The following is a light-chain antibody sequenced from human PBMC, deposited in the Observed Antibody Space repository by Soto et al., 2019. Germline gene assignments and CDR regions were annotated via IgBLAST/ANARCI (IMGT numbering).Light chain of an antibody. CDR1: SSDVGSYDR. V-gene: IGLV2-18*02. CDR3: SSYTSSNTLV. Sequence: QSALTQPPSVSGSPGQSVTISCTGTSSDVGSYDRVSWYQKSPGTAPKRMIYDVSNRPSGVPARFSGSKSGNTASLTISGLQAEDEADYYCSSYTSSNTLVFGGGTKLTVL. CDR2: DVS. J-gene: IGLJ3*02.